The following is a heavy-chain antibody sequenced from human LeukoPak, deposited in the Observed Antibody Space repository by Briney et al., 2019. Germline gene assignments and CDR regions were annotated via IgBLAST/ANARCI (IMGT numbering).Heavy chain of an antibody. CDR1: GGSISSGGYS. Sequence: PSQTLSLTCAVSGGSISSGGYSWSWIRQPPGKGLEWIGYIYHSGSTYYNPSLKSRVTISVDRSKNQFSLKLSSVTAADTAVYYCARGGTYYYDSSGPAFDYWGQGTLVTVSS. CDR2: IYHSGST. D-gene: IGHD3-22*01. CDR3: ARGGTYYYDSSGPAFDY. V-gene: IGHV4-30-2*01. J-gene: IGHJ4*02.